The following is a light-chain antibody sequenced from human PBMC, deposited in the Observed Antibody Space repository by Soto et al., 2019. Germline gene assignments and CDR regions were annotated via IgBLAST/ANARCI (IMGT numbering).Light chain of an antibody. CDR1: QSVNSSY. Sequence: IVLTQSPGTLSLSPGERTTLSCRASQSVNSSYLAWYQQKPGQAPRLLIYGASSRATGIPDRFSGSGSGTDFTLTTSRLEPDDFAVYYYQQDARSPVFTVGHGNKVY. J-gene: IGKJ3*01. CDR2: GAS. CDR3: QQDARSPVFT. V-gene: IGKV3-20*01.